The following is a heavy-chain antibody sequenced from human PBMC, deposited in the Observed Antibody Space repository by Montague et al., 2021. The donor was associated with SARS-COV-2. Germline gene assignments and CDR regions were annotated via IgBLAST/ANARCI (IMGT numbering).Heavy chain of an antibody. V-gene: IGHV4-34*01. CDR1: GGSFSGYY. J-gene: IGHJ6*02. CDR2: INHSGST. CDR3: ARGSGCSGGSCYYEWDPYYYSGMAV. Sequence: SETLSLTCAVYGGSFSGYYWSWIRQPPGKGLEGIGEINHSGSTNYNPSLKRRGTISVDTSENQFSLKLSSVTAADTAVYYCARGSGCSGGSCYYEWDPYYYSGMAVWGQGTTVTVSS. D-gene: IGHD2-15*01.